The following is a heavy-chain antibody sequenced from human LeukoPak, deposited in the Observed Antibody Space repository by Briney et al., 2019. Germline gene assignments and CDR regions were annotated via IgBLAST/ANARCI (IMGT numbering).Heavy chain of an antibody. D-gene: IGHD3-10*01. CDR1: GFTFSSYW. V-gene: IGHV3-7*03. J-gene: IGHJ4*02. Sequence: GGSLRLSCAASGFTFSSYWMSWVRQAPGKGLEWVANIKQDGSEKSYVDSVKGRFTISRDNAKNSLYLQMNSLRAEDTAVYYCAKDSKGIWFGELLLDYWGQGTLVTVSS. CDR2: IKQDGSEK. CDR3: AKDSKGIWFGELLLDY.